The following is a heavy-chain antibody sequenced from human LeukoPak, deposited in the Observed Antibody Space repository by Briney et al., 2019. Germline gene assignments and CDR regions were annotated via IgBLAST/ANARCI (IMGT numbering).Heavy chain of an antibody. J-gene: IGHJ4*02. D-gene: IGHD3-3*01. CDR2: INPNSGGT. Sequence: ASVKVSCKASGYTFTGYYMHWVRQAPGQGLEWMGWINPNSGGTNYAQKFQGRVTMTRDTSISTAYMELSRLRSDDTAVYYCGMDYDFWSGYLFFDYWGQGTLVTVSS. CDR1: GYTFTGYY. V-gene: IGHV1-2*02. CDR3: GMDYDFWSGYLFFDY.